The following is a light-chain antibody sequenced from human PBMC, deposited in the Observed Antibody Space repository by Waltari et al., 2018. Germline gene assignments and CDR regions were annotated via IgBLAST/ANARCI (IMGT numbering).Light chain of an antibody. V-gene: IGKV2-28*01. CDR1: QSLLLTNGNNY. J-gene: IGKJ2*01. Sequence: DIVMTQSPLFLPVTPGEPASVSCRSSQSLLLTNGNNYLDWYLQKPGQSPQLLIYLGSNRASGVPDRFSGSGSGTDFTLKISRVEAEDVGVYYCMQALQTPRTFGQGTKLEIK. CDR3: MQALQTPRT. CDR2: LGS.